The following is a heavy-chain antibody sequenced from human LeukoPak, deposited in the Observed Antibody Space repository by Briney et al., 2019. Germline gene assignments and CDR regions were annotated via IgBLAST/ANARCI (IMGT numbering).Heavy chain of an antibody. CDR2: ISSDGGDK. CDR1: GFTFSNYG. Sequence: QVQLVESGGGVVQPGRSLRLPCAASGFTFSNYGVHWVRQAPGKGLEWAAVISSDGGDKYYGDPVKGRFTISRDNSKNTLYLQINSLRVEDTAVYYCARGSSGYYEYFQHWGQGTLVTVSS. J-gene: IGHJ1*01. V-gene: IGHV3-30*03. D-gene: IGHD3-22*01. CDR3: ARGSSGYYEYFQH.